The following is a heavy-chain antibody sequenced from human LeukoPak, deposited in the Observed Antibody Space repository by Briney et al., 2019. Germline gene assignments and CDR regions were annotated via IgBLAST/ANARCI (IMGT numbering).Heavy chain of an antibody. CDR3: ARHYYDSSGSYWGYYFDS. CDR1: GGSIYSSTDY. Sequence: SETLSLTCTVSGGSIYSSTDYGGWIRQPPGTGLEWIGSIIYSGTTYYHPSHKTRVAMSVDTSKNQFSLKLSSVTAADTAVYYCARHYYDSSGSYWGYYFDSWGQGTLVTVSS. J-gene: IGHJ4*02. CDR2: IIYSGTT. V-gene: IGHV4-39*01. D-gene: IGHD3-22*01.